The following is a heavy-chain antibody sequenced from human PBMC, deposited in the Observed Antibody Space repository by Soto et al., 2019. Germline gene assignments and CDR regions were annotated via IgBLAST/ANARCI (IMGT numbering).Heavy chain of an antibody. Sequence: RASVKVSFKASGGPFSSYAISWVRQAPGQGLEWMGGIIPIFGTANYAQKFQGRVTITADKSTSTAYMELSSLRSEDTAVYYCARDLWGGTYYGMDVWGQGTTVTVSS. V-gene: IGHV1-69*06. J-gene: IGHJ6*02. CDR3: ARDLWGGTYYGMDV. CDR1: GGPFSSYA. CDR2: IIPIFGTA. D-gene: IGHD1-1*01.